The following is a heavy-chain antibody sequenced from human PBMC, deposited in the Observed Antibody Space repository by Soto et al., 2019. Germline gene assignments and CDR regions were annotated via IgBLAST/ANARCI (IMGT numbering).Heavy chain of an antibody. CDR1: GGSISSYY. V-gene: IGHV4-59*01. CDR2: IYYSGST. Sequence: SETLSLTCTVSGGSISSYYWSRIRQPPGKGLEWIGYIYYSGSTNYNPSLKSRVTISVDTSKNQFSLKLSSVTAADTAVYYCARVRYYYDSSGYYWTVFDYWGQGTLVTVSS. CDR3: ARVRYYYDSSGYYWTVFDY. J-gene: IGHJ4*02. D-gene: IGHD3-22*01.